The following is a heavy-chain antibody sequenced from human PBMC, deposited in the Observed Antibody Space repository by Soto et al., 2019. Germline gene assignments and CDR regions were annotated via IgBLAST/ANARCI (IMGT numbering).Heavy chain of an antibody. J-gene: IGHJ4*02. V-gene: IGHV3-11*06. CDR1: GFTFSDYY. Sequence: PGGSLRLSCAASGFTFSDYYMSWIHQAPGKGLEWVSSISGSGSYRTYADSVKGRFSISRDDAKKSLYLQMSSLRAEDTAIYFCARMPDGYNYHFDHWGQGTLVTVSS. CDR3: ARMPDGYNYHFDH. D-gene: IGHD5-12*01. CDR2: ISGSGSYR.